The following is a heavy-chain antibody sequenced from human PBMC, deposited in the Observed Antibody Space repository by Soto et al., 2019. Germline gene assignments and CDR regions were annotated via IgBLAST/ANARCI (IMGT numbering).Heavy chain of an antibody. CDR3: AAMATISSGAFDI. Sequence: WAAVKVSCKASGFTFTSSAVQGVRQARGQRLEWIGWIVVGSGNTNYAQKFQERGTITRDMSTSTAYMELSSQRSEDTAVYYCAAMATISSGAFDIWGQGTTVTVSS. J-gene: IGHJ3*02. V-gene: IGHV1-58*01. CDR1: GFTFTSSA. CDR2: IVVGSGNT.